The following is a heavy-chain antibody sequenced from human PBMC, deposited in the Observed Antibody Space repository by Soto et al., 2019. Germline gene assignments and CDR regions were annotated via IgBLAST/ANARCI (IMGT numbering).Heavy chain of an antibody. V-gene: IGHV4-31*03. CDR1: GGSISSGGYY. J-gene: IGHJ6*02. Sequence: QVQLQESGPGLVKPSQTLSLTCTVSGGSISSGGYYWSWIRQHPGKGLEGIGYIYYRGSTYYNPSLKSRVTISVDTSKNQFSLKLSSVTAAATAVYYCARDRGGSPLYYYSYGMDVWGQGTTVTVSS. CDR3: ARDRGGSPLYYYSYGMDV. CDR2: IYYRGST. D-gene: IGHD1-26*01.